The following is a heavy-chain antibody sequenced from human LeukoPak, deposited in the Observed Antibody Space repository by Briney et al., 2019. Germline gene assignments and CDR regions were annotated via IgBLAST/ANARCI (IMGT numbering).Heavy chain of an antibody. D-gene: IGHD5-24*01. CDR1: GGSISSYY. J-gene: IGHJ4*02. CDR2: IYYSGTT. CDR3: ARERRDVYKVYFDY. Sequence: PSETLSLTCTVSGGSISSYYWSWIRQPPGKGLKWIGYIYYSGTTNYNPSLKSRVTISVDTSKNQFSLRLSSVTAADTAVYYCARERRDVYKVYFDYWGQGTLVTVSS. V-gene: IGHV4-59*01.